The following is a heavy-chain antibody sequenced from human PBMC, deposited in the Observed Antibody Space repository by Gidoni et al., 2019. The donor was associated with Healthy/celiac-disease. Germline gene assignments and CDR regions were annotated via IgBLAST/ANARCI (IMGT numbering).Heavy chain of an antibody. D-gene: IGHD3-10*01. Sequence: EVQLVESGGGLVKPGGSLRLSCAASGFTFSSYSMNWVRQAPGKGLAWVSSISSSSSYIYYADSVKGRFTISRDNAKNSLYLQMNSLRAEDTAVYYCARVRYYYGSGSYYVRDGMDVWGQGTTVTVSS. CDR1: GFTFSSYS. V-gene: IGHV3-21*06. CDR2: ISSSSSYI. CDR3: ARVRYYYGSGSYYVRDGMDV. J-gene: IGHJ6*02.